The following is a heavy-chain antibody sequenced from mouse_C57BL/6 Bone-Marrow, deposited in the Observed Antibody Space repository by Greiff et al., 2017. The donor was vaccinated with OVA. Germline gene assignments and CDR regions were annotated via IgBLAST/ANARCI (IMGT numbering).Heavy chain of an antibody. Sequence: VPLQQSGPELVKPGASVKISCKASGYAFSSSWMNWVKQRPGTGLEWIGRIYPGDGDTNYNGKFKGKATLTADKSSSTAYMQLSSLTSEDSAVYFCARTYRTWFAYWGQGTLVTVSA. D-gene: IGHD5-1*01. CDR2: IYPGDGDT. V-gene: IGHV1-82*01. J-gene: IGHJ3*01. CDR1: GYAFSSSW. CDR3: ARTYRTWFAY.